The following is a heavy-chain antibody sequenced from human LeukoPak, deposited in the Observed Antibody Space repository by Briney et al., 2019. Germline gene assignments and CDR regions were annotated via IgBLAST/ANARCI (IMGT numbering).Heavy chain of an antibody. J-gene: IGHJ4*02. CDR3: ARSSYHYGSGSSPLFDY. D-gene: IGHD3-10*01. V-gene: IGHV4-4*07. Sequence: PSETLSLTCTVSGGSISSYYWSWIRQPAGKGLEWIGRIYTSGSTNYNPSLKSRVTMSVDTSKNQFSLKLSSVTAADTAVYYCARSSYHYGSGSSPLFDYWGQGTLVTVSS. CDR2: IYTSGST. CDR1: GGSISSYY.